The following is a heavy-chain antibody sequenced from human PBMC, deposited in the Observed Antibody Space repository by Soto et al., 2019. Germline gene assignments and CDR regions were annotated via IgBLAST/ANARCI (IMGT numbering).Heavy chain of an antibody. V-gene: IGHV3-30*18. Sequence: LGLSCAASGLTFSSYGMHWVRQAPGKGLEWVAVISYEGSNKDYADSVKGRFTISRDNSKNTLYLQMNSLRAEDTAVYYCAKDVVVGATTGLGDYYYYYGMDVWGQGTTVTVSS. CDR1: GLTFSSYG. J-gene: IGHJ6*02. D-gene: IGHD1-26*01. CDR3: AKDVVVGATTGLGDYYYYYGMDV. CDR2: ISYEGSNK.